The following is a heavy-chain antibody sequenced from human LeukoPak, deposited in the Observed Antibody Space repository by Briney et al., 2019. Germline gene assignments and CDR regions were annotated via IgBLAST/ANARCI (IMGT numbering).Heavy chain of an antibody. Sequence: ASVKVSCKASGYTFTSYGISWVRQAPGQGLEWMGWINPNSGGTNYAQKFQGRVTMTRDTSISTAYMELSRLRSDDTAVYYCARENILGYDAFDIWGQGTMVTVSS. V-gene: IGHV1-2*02. CDR2: INPNSGGT. CDR1: GYTFTSYG. J-gene: IGHJ3*02. CDR3: ARENILGYDAFDI. D-gene: IGHD2/OR15-2a*01.